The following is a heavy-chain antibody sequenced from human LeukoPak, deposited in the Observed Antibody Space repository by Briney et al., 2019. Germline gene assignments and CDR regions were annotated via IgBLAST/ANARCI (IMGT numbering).Heavy chain of an antibody. CDR3: AKPPLRYSYGDGVDY. Sequence: PGRSLRLSCAASGFTFSSYGMHWVRQAPGKGLEWVAVISYDGSNKYYADSVKGRFTISRDNSKNALYLQMNSLRAEDTAVYYCAKPPLRYSYGDGVDYWGQGTLVTVSS. D-gene: IGHD5-18*01. CDR2: ISYDGSNK. J-gene: IGHJ4*02. V-gene: IGHV3-30*18. CDR1: GFTFSSYG.